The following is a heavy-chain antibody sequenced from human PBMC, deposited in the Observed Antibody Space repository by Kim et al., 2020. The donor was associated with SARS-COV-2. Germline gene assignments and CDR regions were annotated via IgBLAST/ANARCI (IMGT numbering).Heavy chain of an antibody. CDR2: VTYDGGNK. CDR3: AKVSTVILYNFDH. V-gene: IGHV3-30*18. J-gene: IGHJ4*02. D-gene: IGHD3-16*02. CDR1: GFTFNNYG. Sequence: GGSLRLSCTASGFTFNNYGMHWVRQAPGKGLEWVAVVTYDGGNKFYADSVKGRFTISRDNSKNTLYLQMNRLRAEDTAVYYCAKVSTVILYNFDHWGQGTLVTVSS.